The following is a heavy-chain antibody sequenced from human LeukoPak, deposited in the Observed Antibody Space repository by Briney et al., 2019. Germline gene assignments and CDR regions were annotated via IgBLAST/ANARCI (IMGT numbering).Heavy chain of an antibody. CDR2: IKQDGSEK. J-gene: IGHJ4*02. V-gene: IGHV3-7*01. Sequence: PGGSLRLSCAASGFTFSSYWVSWVRQAPGKGLEWVANIKQDGSEKYYVDSVKGRFTISRDNAKNSLYLQMNSLRAEDTAVYYCASGILPPPFDYWGQGTLVTVSS. CDR3: ASGILPPPFDY. CDR1: GFTFSSYW. D-gene: IGHD1-26*01.